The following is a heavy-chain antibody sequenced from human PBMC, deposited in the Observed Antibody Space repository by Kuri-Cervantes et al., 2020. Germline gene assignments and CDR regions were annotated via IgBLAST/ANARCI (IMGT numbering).Heavy chain of an antibody. J-gene: IGHJ6*02. Sequence: GSLRLSCAVSGYSISSGYYWGWIRQPPGKGLEWIGVISFSGSMYYNPSLKSRVTMSVETSKNLFSLKLSSVTAADTAVYYCYRYSGYVSMDVWGQGTTVTVSS. CDR1: GYSISSGYY. V-gene: IGHV4-38-2*01. D-gene: IGHD5-12*01. CDR2: ISFSGSM. CDR3: YRYSGYVSMDV.